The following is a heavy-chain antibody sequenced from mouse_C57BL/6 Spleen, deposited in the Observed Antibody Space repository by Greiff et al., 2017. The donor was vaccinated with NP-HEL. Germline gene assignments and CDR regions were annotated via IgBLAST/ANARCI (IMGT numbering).Heavy chain of an antibody. D-gene: IGHD2-1*01. J-gene: IGHJ2*01. CDR2: INPGSGGT. V-gene: IGHV1-54*01. CDR1: GYAFTNYL. CDR3: ARSYGNSLYYFDY. Sequence: QVQLQQSGAELVRPGTSVKVSCKASGYAFTNYLIEWVKQRPGQGLEWIGVINPGSGGTNYNEKFKGKATLTADKSSSTAYMQLSSLTSEDSAVYFCARSYGNSLYYFDYWGQGTTLTVSS.